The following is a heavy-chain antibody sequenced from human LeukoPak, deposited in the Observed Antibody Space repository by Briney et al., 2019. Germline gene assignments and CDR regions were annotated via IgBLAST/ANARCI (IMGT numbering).Heavy chain of an antibody. D-gene: IGHD6-25*01. Sequence: SETLSLTCAVYGGSFSGYYWSWIRQPPGKGLEWIGEINHSGSTSYNPSLKSRVTISVDTSKNQFSLKLSSVTAADTAVYYCARGRQRVDPWGQGTLVTVSS. CDR2: INHSGST. V-gene: IGHV4-34*01. CDR3: ARGRQRVDP. J-gene: IGHJ5*02. CDR1: GGSFSGYY.